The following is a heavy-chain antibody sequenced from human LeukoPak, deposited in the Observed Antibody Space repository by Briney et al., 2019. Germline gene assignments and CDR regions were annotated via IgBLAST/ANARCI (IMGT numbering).Heavy chain of an antibody. J-gene: IGHJ5*02. CDR3: ARDAIAVAGQPYWFDP. CDR1: GHTFTSYY. Sequence: ASEKVSCKASGHTFTSYYMHWVRQAPGQGLERMGIINPSGGSTSYAQKFQGRVTMTRDTSTSTVYMELSSLISEDTAVYYCARDAIAVAGQPYWFDPCGQGTLVTVSS. D-gene: IGHD6-19*01. V-gene: IGHV1-46*01. CDR2: INPSGGST.